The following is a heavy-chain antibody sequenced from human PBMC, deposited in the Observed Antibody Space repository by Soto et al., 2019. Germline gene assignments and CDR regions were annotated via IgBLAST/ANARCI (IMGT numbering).Heavy chain of an antibody. V-gene: IGHV3-48*03. Sequence: GGSLRLSCAASGFTFSSYEMNWVRQAPGKGLEWVSYISSSGSTIYYADSVKGRFTISRDNAKNSLYLQMNSLRAEDTAVYYCARGRGYSYGPTIMNVWGQGTTVTVSS. J-gene: IGHJ6*02. CDR1: GFTFSSYE. CDR3: ARGRGYSYGPTIMNV. D-gene: IGHD5-18*01. CDR2: ISSSGSTI.